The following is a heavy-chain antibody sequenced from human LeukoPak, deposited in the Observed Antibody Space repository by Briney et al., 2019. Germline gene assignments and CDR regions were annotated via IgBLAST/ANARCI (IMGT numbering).Heavy chain of an antibody. CDR3: AKEGRLAAAGAFDY. J-gene: IGHJ4*02. V-gene: IGHV3-30*18. Sequence: GRSLRLSCAASGFTFSRHGMHWVRQAPGKGLEWVAVTSYDGSKKYYVDSVKGRFTISSDNSKNTLYLQMNSLRAEDTAVYYCAKEGRLAAAGAFDYWGQGTLVTVSS. D-gene: IGHD6-13*01. CDR1: GFTFSRHG. CDR2: TSYDGSKK.